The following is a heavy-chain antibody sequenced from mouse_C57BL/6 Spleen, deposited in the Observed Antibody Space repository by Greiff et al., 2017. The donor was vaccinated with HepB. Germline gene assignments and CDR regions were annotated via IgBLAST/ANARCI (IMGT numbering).Heavy chain of an antibody. CDR1: GYTFTEYS. CDR3: ARQDDYDPYYAMDY. J-gene: IGHJ4*01. Sequence: QVQLQQSGAELVKPGASVKLSCKASGYTFTEYSIHWVKQRSGQGLEWIGWFYPGSGSIKYNEKFKDKATLTADKSSSTVYMKLSSMTSEDSAVYFCARQDDYDPYYAMDYWGQGTSVTVSS. D-gene: IGHD2-12*01. V-gene: IGHV1-62-2*01. CDR2: FYPGSGSI.